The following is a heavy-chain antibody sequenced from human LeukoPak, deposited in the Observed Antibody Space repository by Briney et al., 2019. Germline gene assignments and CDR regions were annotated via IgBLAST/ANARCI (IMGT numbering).Heavy chain of an antibody. CDR1: GYSFTSYW. V-gene: IGHV5-10-1*01. Sequence: GESLKISCKGSGYSFTSYWISWVRQMCGKGLEWMGRIGPCDSYTNYSPSLQDHVTISADKTISTAYLQWSGMKAADTAMDYCASGYGSGIRVPYYYYYGMDVWGQGTTVTVSS. CDR3: ASGYGSGIRVPYYYYYGMDV. D-gene: IGHD3-10*01. CDR2: IGPCDSYT. J-gene: IGHJ6*02.